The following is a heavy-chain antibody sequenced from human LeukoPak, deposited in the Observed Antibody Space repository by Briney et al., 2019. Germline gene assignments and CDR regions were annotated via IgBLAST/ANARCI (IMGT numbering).Heavy chain of an antibody. J-gene: IGHJ5*02. CDR1: GGTFSIYA. D-gene: IGHD2-8*01. V-gene: IGHV1-69*13. Sequence: SVTVSCKASGGTFSIYAISWVRQAPGQGLEWMGGIIPIFGTANYAQKFQGRVTITADESTSTAYMELSSLRSEDTAVYYCARDSHCTNGVCYSWFDPWGQGTLVTVSS. CDR3: ARDSHCTNGVCYSWFDP. CDR2: IIPIFGTA.